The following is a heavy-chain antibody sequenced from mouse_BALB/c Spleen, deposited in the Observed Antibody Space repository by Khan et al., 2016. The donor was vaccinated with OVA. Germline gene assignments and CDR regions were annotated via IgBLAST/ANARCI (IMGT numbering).Heavy chain of an antibody. Sequence: QMQLEESGPGLVAPSQSLSIACTVSGFSLTTYGVNWVRQPPGEGLEWLGVIWAGGSTNYNSALRSRLSISKDNSKSQVFLKMHSLQTDDTAMYYCVRFYDPYYAMDYWGQGTSVTVSS. D-gene: IGHD2-3*01. J-gene: IGHJ4*01. V-gene: IGHV2-9*02. CDR3: VRFYDPYYAMDY. CDR2: IWAGGST. CDR1: GFSLTTYG.